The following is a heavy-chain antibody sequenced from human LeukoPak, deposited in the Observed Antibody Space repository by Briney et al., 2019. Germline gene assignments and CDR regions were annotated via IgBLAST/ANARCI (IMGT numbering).Heavy chain of an antibody. CDR2: IYSGGST. CDR1: GFTVSSNY. CDR3: ARAMDTAMVLPSYYYYMDV. D-gene: IGHD5-18*01. Sequence: GGSLRLSCAASGFTVSSNYMSWVRQAPGKGLEWVSVIYSGGSTYYADSVKGRFTISRDNSKNTLYLQMNSLGAEDTAVYYCARAMDTAMVLPSYYYYMDVWGKGTTVTVSS. V-gene: IGHV3-66*01. J-gene: IGHJ6*03.